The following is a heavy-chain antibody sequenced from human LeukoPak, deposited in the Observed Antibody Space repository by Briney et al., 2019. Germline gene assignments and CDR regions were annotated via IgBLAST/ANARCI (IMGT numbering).Heavy chain of an antibody. CDR3: ARVNDYYDSSGYYYYYYMDV. V-gene: IGHV4-59*01. CDR1: GGSISSYY. CDR2: IYYSGST. J-gene: IGHJ6*03. D-gene: IGHD3-22*01. Sequence: PSETLSLTCTVSGGSISSYYWSWIRQPPGKGLEWIGYIYYSGSTNYNPSLKSRVTISVDTSKNQFSLKLSSVTAADTAVYYCARVNDYYDSSGYYYYYYMDVWGKGTTVTISS.